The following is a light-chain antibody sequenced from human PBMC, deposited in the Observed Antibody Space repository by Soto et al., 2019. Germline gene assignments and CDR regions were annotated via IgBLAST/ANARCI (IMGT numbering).Light chain of an antibody. J-gene: IGKJ4*01. CDR1: QSVLYSSNNKNY. Sequence: IVMTQSPDSLAVSLRDSSTINCNSSQSVLYSSNNKNYLAWYQQKPGQPPKLLIYWASTRESGVPDRFSGSGSGTDFTLTISSLQAEDVAVYYCQKYYSTPVNCGGGTKGDIK. CDR3: QKYYSTPVN. V-gene: IGKV4-1*01. CDR2: WAS.